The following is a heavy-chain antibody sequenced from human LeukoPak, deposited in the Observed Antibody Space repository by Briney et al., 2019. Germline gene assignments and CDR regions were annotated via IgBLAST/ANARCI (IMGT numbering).Heavy chain of an antibody. J-gene: IGHJ4*02. CDR1: GGSISSSSYY. CDR2: IYYSGST. D-gene: IGHD1-26*01. Sequence: SETLSLTCTVSGGSISSSSYYWGWIRQPPGKGLEWIGSIYYSGSTYYNPSLKSRVTISVDTSKNQFSLKLSSVTAADTAVYYCAREVFRGIVGATGFDYWGQGTLVTVSS. CDR3: AREVFRGIVGATGFDY. V-gene: IGHV4-39*07.